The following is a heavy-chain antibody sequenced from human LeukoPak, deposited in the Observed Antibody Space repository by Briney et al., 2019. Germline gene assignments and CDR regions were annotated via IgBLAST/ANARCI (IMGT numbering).Heavy chain of an antibody. V-gene: IGHV4-59*08. CDR3: ARVVVNAFDI. D-gene: IGHD2-15*01. Sequence: ASETLSLTCTVSGASISSYYWSWIRQPPGKGLEWIGYISYSGSTNYNPSLKSRVTISVDTSKNQFSLKLSSVTAADTAVYYCARVVVNAFDIWGQGTMVTVSS. CDR1: GASISSYY. J-gene: IGHJ3*02. CDR2: ISYSGST.